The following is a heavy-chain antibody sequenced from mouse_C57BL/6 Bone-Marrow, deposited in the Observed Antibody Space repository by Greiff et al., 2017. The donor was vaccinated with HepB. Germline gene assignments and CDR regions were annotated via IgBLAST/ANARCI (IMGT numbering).Heavy chain of an antibody. J-gene: IGHJ2*01. V-gene: IGHV1-26*01. CDR1: GYKFTDYY. CDR3: AREGYYDSRRDYFDY. Sequence: VQLQQSGPELVKPGASVKISCKASGYKFTDYYMNWVKQSHGKSLEWIGDINPNNGGTSYNQKFKGKATLTVDKSSSTAYMELRSLTSEDSAVYYCAREGYYDSRRDYFDYWGQGTTLTVSS. CDR2: INPNNGGT. D-gene: IGHD1-1*01.